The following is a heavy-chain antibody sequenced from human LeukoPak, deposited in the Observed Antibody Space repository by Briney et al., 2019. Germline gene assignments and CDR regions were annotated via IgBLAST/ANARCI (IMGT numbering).Heavy chain of an antibody. CDR2: ISSSGSTI. CDR3: ARVFPLYVDGYNSFDY. D-gene: IGHD5-24*01. V-gene: IGHV3-48*01. J-gene: IGHJ4*02. Sequence: GGSLRLSCAASGFTFSSYSMNWVRQAPGKGLEWVSYISSSGSTIYYADSVKGRFTISRDNAKNSLYLQMNSLRAEDTAVYYCARVFPLYVDGYNSFDYWGQGTLVTVSS. CDR1: GFTFSSYS.